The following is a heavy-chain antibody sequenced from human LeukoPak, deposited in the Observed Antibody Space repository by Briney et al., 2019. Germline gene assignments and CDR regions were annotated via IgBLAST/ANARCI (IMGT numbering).Heavy chain of an antibody. V-gene: IGHV3-23*01. CDR3: ATHKITMVRGVSDY. J-gene: IGHJ4*02. CDR2: ISGSGGST. CDR1: GFTFKNYA. D-gene: IGHD3-10*01. Sequence: PGGSLRLSCAASGFTFKNYAMSWVRQAPGKGLEWVSAISGSGGSTYYADSVKGRFTISRDNSKNTLYLQMTSLRAEDTAVYYCATHKITMVRGVSDYWGQGTLVTVSS.